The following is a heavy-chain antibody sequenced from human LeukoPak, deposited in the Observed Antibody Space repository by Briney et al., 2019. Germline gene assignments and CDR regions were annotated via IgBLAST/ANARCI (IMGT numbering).Heavy chain of an antibody. CDR2: ISGSGGST. V-gene: IGHV3-23*01. Sequence: GGSLRLSCAASGFTFSSHAMSWVRQAPGKGLEWVSAISGSGGSTYYADSVKGRFTISRDNSKNTLYLQMNSLRAEDTAVYYCAKDSVRSYSSSRKDDYWGQGTLVTVSS. CDR3: AKDSVRSYSSSRKDDY. D-gene: IGHD6-13*01. CDR1: GFTFSSHA. J-gene: IGHJ4*02.